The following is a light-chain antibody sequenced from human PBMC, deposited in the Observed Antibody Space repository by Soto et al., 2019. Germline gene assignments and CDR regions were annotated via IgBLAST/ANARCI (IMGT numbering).Light chain of an antibody. Sequence: QSALTQPASVSGSPGQSITISCTGTSSDIGTYDNVSWYQHHPGKATKLMIYEVTNRPSGVSDRFSGSKSGKTASLTISGLQAEDEADYYCSSYTTTTSTVVFGGGTKLTGL. CDR2: EVT. V-gene: IGLV2-14*01. J-gene: IGLJ2*01. CDR1: SSDIGTYDN. CDR3: SSYTTTTSTVV.